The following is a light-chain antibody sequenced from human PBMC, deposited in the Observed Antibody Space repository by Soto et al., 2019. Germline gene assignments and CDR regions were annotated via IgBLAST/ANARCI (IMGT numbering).Light chain of an antibody. CDR1: SSDVGRYDL. CDR2: EDT. Sequence: QSALTQPASVSGSPGQSITISCTGTSSDVGRYDLVSWYQQHPGNAPTLMSYEDTKRPSGVSNRFSGSKSGNTASLTISGLQAEDEADYYCCSYAGSNTWVFGGGTKLTVL. V-gene: IGLV2-23*01. J-gene: IGLJ2*01. CDR3: CSYAGSNTWV.